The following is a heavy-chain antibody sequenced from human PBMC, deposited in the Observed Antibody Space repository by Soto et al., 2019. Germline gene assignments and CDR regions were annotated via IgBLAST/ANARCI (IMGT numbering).Heavy chain of an antibody. J-gene: IGHJ4*02. CDR3: AHGWEYDSNDYYYAY. CDR2: IIPIFGTA. Sequence: QVQLVQSGAEVRKPGSSVKVSCKASGGTFSRHAISWVRQAPGQGLEWMGGIIPIFGTANHAQKFQGRVTIIAGETTSQVYMEMSSLRSDDTAMYYCAHGWEYDSNDYYYAYWGQGALVIVSS. V-gene: IGHV1-69*19. D-gene: IGHD3-22*01. CDR1: GGTFSRHA.